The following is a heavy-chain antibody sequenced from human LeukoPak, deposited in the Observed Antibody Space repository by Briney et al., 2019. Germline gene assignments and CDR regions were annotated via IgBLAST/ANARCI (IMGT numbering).Heavy chain of an antibody. CDR1: GFTFSSYG. CDR2: ISYDGSNK. D-gene: IGHD1-26*01. Sequence: GGSLRLSCAPSGFTFSSYGMHWVRQAPGKGREWVAVISYDGSNKYYADSVKGRFTISRDNSKNTLYLQMNSLRAEDTAVYYCAKIEEIYSAAADYWGQGTLVTVSS. J-gene: IGHJ4*02. CDR3: AKIEEIYSAAADY. V-gene: IGHV3-30*18.